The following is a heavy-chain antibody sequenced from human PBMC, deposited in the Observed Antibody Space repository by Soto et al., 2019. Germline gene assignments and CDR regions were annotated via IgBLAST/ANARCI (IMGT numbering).Heavy chain of an antibody. D-gene: IGHD3-22*01. V-gene: IGHV3-33*01. Sequence: QVQLVESGGGVVQPGRSLRLSCAASGFTFSSYGMHWVRQAPGKGLEWVAVIWFDGSNRYYADSVKGRFTISRDNSKNTLYLQMNSLRAEDTAGYYCAGELSPSYYYDSSAGYWGQGTLVTVSS. J-gene: IGHJ4*02. CDR3: AGELSPSYYYDSSAGY. CDR1: GFTFSSYG. CDR2: IWFDGSNR.